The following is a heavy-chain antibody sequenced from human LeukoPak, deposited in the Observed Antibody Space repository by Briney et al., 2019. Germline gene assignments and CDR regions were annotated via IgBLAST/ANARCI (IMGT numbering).Heavy chain of an antibody. CDR2: IIPIFGTA. J-gene: IGHJ3*02. D-gene: IGHD2-8*01. Sequence: ASVKVSCKASGGTFSSYAISWVRQAPGQGLEWMGGIIPIFGTANYAQEFQGRVTITTDESTSTAYMELSSLRSEDTAVYYCAWGVYPPSSAFDIWGQGTMVTVSS. V-gene: IGHV1-69*05. CDR3: AWGVYPPSSAFDI. CDR1: GGTFSSYA.